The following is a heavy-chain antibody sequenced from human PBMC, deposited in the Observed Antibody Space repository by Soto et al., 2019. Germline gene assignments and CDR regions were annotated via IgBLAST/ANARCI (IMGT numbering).Heavy chain of an antibody. CDR1: GYSFTSYG. Sequence: GASVKVSCKASGYSFTSYGISWVRRAPGQGLEWMGWISPYNGHTQFVERFQGRVTMTTDTSTKTAYMELRNLRSEDAAVYYCARAAIHGSSWYFWFDPWGQGTLVTVSS. V-gene: IGHV1-18*01. CDR3: ARAAIHGSSWYFWFDP. J-gene: IGHJ5*02. CDR2: ISPYNGHT. D-gene: IGHD6-13*01.